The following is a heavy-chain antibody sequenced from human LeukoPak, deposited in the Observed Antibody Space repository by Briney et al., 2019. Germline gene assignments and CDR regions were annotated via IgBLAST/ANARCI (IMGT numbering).Heavy chain of an antibody. D-gene: IGHD3-22*01. Sequence: GGSLRLSCAASGFTFSSYWMSWVRQAPGKGLEWVANINQDGSEKSYVDSVKGRFTISRDNAKNSLYLQMNSLRAEDTAVYYCARGHDSSGYYYDDAFDIWGQGTMVTVSS. CDR3: ARGHDSSGYYYDDAFDI. CDR1: GFTFSSYW. CDR2: INQDGSEK. V-gene: IGHV3-7*01. J-gene: IGHJ3*02.